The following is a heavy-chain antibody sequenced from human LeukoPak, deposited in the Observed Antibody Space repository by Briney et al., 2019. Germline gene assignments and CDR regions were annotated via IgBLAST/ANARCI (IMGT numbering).Heavy chain of an antibody. CDR2: IYTSGST. CDR3: ARGFYGAGSHFDY. D-gene: IGHD3-10*01. Sequence: SETLSLTCTVAGGSISSYYWSWIRQPAGKGLEWVGRIYTSGSTNYNPSLKSRVTISVDMSKNHLSLRLTSVTAADTAVYYCARGFYGAGSHFDYWGQGTLVTVSS. CDR1: GGSISSYY. J-gene: IGHJ4*02. V-gene: IGHV4-4*07.